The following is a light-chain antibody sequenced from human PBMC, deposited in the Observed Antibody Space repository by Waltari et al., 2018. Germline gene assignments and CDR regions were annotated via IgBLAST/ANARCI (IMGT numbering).Light chain of an antibody. V-gene: IGKV2-28*01. CDR1: QSLLYTNGYTY. J-gene: IGKJ4*01. Sequence: IVMTQSPLSLPVTLGEPASIPCRSSQSLLYTNGYTYLAWYLQKPGQSPQLLIYLGSNLSSGVPDRFSGSSSGTKYTLKISRGGAEDVGIYYCMEALQTPTVGGVNK. CDR2: LGS. CDR3: MEALQTPT.